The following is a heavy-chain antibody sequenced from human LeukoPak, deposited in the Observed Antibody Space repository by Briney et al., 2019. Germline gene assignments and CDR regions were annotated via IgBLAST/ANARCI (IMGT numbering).Heavy chain of an antibody. CDR2: LVWDDER. CDR1: GFSLRTSGLC. D-gene: IGHD6-13*01. CDR3: ARNRAAAGPYTGFDP. J-gene: IGHJ5*02. V-gene: IGHV2-70*11. Sequence: PTQANPKQTLTLTCTVSGFSLRTSGLCVSWIRQPPGKALEWLARLVWDDERYYSRSLKSRVNISKDTSKKQVVITMTNVGPVDTATYYCARNRAAAGPYTGFDPWGQGTLVPVS.